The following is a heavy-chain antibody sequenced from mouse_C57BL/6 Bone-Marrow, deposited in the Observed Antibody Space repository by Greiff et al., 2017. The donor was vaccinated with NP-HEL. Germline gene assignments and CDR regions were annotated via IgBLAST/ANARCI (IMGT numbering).Heavy chain of an antibody. CDR1: GYAFSSSW. CDR2: IYPGAGDT. CDR3: AAYYGNRFDY. D-gene: IGHD2-10*01. V-gene: IGHV1-82*01. Sequence: QVQLQQSGPELVKPGASVKISCKASGYAFSSSWMNWVKQRPGKGLEWIGRIYPGAGDTNYNGKFKGKATLTADKSSSTAYMQLSSLTSEDSAVYFCAAYYGNRFDYWGQGTTLTVSS. J-gene: IGHJ2*01.